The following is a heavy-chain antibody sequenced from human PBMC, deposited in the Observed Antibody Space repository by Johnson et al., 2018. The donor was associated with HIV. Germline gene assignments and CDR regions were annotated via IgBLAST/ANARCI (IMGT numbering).Heavy chain of an antibody. CDR2: IYNDGNT. CDR3: ARDLSYSSYEYAVDI. CDR1: GFTVGSNY. J-gene: IGHJ3*02. V-gene: IGHV3-53*01. Sequence: VQLVESGGGLIQPGGSLRLSCAASGFTVGSNYMSWVRQAPGKGLEWVSVIYNDGNTYYADSVKGRFTISRDNSKNTLYLQMHSLRAEDPAVYYCARDLSYSSYEYAVDIGGQGRMVTVSS. D-gene: IGHD5-12*01.